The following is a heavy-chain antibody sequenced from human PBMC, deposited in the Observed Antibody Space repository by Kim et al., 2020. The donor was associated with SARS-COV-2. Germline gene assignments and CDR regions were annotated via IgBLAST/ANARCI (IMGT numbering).Heavy chain of an antibody. CDR2: INHSGST. V-gene: IGHV4-34*01. D-gene: IGHD6-19*01. CDR3: ARMPSLRQWLVPKSDY. CDR1: GGSFSGYY. Sequence: SETLSLTCAVYGGSFSGYYWSWIRQPPGKGLEWIGEINHSGSTNYNPSLKSRVTISVDTSKNQFSLKLSSVTAADTAVYYCARMPSLRQWLVPKSDYWGQGTLVTVSS. J-gene: IGHJ4*02.